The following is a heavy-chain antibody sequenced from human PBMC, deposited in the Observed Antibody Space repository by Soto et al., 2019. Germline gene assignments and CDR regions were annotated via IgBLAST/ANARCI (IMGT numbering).Heavy chain of an antibody. Sequence: ASVKVSCKTSGYTFNTYYISWLRQAPGQGLEWIGWISTYNGNTNYVPKFQGRITMTTDTSTSTAYMELRSLRSDDTAVFYCARDYGSTSHGMDVWGQGTTVTVSS. V-gene: IGHV1-18*01. J-gene: IGHJ6*02. CDR1: GYTFNTYY. D-gene: IGHD3-10*01. CDR3: ARDYGSTSHGMDV. CDR2: ISTYNGNT.